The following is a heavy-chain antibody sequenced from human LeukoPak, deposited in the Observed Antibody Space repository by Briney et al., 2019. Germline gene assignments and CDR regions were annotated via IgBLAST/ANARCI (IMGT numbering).Heavy chain of an antibody. CDR3: ARSVFPGNSVIED. V-gene: IGHV3-74*01. Sequence: GGSLSLSCAGSGITFSSYWMHWVRQAPGKGLVWVSRINSDGRSTNYADSVKGRFTISRDNAKNTLYLQMNSLRAEGTAVYYCARSVFPGNSVIEDWGRGTLVTVSS. J-gene: IGHJ4*02. CDR2: INSDGRST. D-gene: IGHD4-23*01. CDR1: GITFSSYW.